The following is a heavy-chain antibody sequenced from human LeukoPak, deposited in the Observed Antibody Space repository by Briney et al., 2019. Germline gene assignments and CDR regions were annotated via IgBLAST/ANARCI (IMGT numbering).Heavy chain of an antibody. V-gene: IGHV1-18*04. J-gene: IGHJ4*02. CDR2: ISAYNGNT. CDR1: GYTFTGYY. D-gene: IGHD3-10*01. Sequence: ASVKVSCKASGYTFTGYYMHWVRQAPGQGLEWMGWISAYNGNTNYAQKLQGRVTMTTDTSTSTAYMELRSLRSDDTAVYYCARALYGSGSYPTPGYWGQGTLVTVSS. CDR3: ARALYGSGSYPTPGY.